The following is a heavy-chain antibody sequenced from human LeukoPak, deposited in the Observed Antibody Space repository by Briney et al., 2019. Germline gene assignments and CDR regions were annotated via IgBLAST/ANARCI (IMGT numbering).Heavy chain of an antibody. Sequence: PGGSLRLSCAASGFTFSGSWMTWVRQAPGKGLEWVAHIKEDGSDKYYVDSVTGRFTISRDNTKSSLYLQMSSLRAEDTAVYYCATWNSDWEFAYWGQGTLVSVSS. J-gene: IGHJ4*02. CDR2: IKEDGSDK. CDR1: GFTFSGSW. V-gene: IGHV3-7*05. D-gene: IGHD1/OR15-1a*01. CDR3: ATWNSDWEFAY.